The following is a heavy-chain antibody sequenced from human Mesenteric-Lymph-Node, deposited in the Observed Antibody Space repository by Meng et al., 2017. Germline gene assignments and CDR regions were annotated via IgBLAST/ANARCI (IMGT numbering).Heavy chain of an antibody. CDR3: ARDANTHYDFWSGFRFVDWFDP. Sequence: SVKVSCKASGGTFSSYAISWVRQAPGQGLEWMGGIIPIFGTANYAQKFQGRVTITTDESTSTAYMELSSLRSEDTAVYYCARDANTHYDFWSGFRFVDWFDPWGQGTLVTVSS. D-gene: IGHD3-3*01. V-gene: IGHV1-69*05. CDR1: GGTFSSYA. CDR2: IIPIFGTA. J-gene: IGHJ5*02.